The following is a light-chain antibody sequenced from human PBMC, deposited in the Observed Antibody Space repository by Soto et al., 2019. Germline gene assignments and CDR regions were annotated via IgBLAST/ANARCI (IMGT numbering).Light chain of an antibody. Sequence: DIQMTQSPSTLSASVGDRVTITCRAIQNVNTWLAWYQQKPGKAPKVLIYKASSLQSGAPSRFSGSGSGTEFTLTISSLQPDDFATYYCQQYNTLPPYTFGQG. CDR1: QNVNTW. J-gene: IGKJ2*01. V-gene: IGKV1-5*03. CDR3: QQYNTLPPYT. CDR2: KAS.